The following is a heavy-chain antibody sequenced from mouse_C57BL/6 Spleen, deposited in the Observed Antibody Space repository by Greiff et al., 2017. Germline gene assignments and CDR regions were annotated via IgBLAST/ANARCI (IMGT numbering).Heavy chain of an antibody. CDR1: GYTFTGYW. D-gene: IGHD2-4*01. CDR3: ARSCDYDTWFAY. Sequence: QVQLQQPGAELVKPGASVKMSCKASGYTFTGYWITWVKQRPGQGLEWIGDIYPGSGSTNYNEKFKSKATLTVDTSSSTAYMQLSSLTSEDSAVYYCARSCDYDTWFAYWGQGTLVTVSA. J-gene: IGHJ3*01. V-gene: IGHV1-55*01. CDR2: IYPGSGST.